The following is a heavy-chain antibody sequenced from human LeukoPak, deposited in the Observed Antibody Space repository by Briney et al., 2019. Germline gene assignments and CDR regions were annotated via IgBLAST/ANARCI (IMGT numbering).Heavy chain of an antibody. D-gene: IGHD3-3*01. CDR3: AKVHYDFRSGYYDY. J-gene: IGHJ4*02. CDR2: ISGSGGST. CDR1: GFTFSSYA. V-gene: IGHV3-23*01. Sequence: GGSLRLSCAASGFTFSSYAMSWVRQAPGKGLEWVSAISGSGGSTYYADSVKGRFTISRDNSKNTLYLQMNSLRAEDTAVYYCAKVHYDFRSGYYDYWGQGTLVTVSS.